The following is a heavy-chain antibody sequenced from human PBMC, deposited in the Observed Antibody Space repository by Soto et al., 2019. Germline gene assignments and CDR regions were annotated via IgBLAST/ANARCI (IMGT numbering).Heavy chain of an antibody. V-gene: IGHV3-33*01. CDR1: GFTFSSYG. Sequence: VQLVESGGGVVQPGRSLRLSCAASGFTFSSYGMHWVRQAPGKGLEWVAVIWYDGSNKYYADSVKGRFTISRDNSKNTLYLQMNSLRAEDTAVYYCARGGYSGSYYHYYGMDVWGQGTTVTVSS. CDR2: IWYDGSNK. CDR3: ARGGYSGSYYHYYGMDV. J-gene: IGHJ6*02. D-gene: IGHD1-26*01.